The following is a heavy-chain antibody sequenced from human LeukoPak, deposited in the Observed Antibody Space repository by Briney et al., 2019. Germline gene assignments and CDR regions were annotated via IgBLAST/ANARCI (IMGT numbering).Heavy chain of an antibody. D-gene: IGHD1-1*01. CDR2: ISYDDGSNK. CDR3: ARDGSNWTPDY. CDR1: GFTFSSYA. Sequence: PGRSLRLSCAASGFTFSSYAMHWVRQAPGKGLEWVAVISYDDGSNKYYADSVKGRFTTSRDNSKNTLYLEMNSLRGEDTAVYFCARDGSNWTPDYWGLGALVTVSS. V-gene: IGHV3-30*04. J-gene: IGHJ4*02.